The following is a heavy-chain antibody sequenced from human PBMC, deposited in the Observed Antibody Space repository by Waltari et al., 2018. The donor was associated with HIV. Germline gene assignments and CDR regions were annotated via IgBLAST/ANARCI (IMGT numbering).Heavy chain of an antibody. CDR1: GLTFSSSW. CDR2: INQGGSGT. CDR3: AREGGRDCSGGSCYIDY. V-gene: IGHV3-7*01. D-gene: IGHD2-15*01. Sequence: DVEVVESGGGLVQPGGSLRLSCAVSGLTFSSSWMSWVRQAPGKGVAWVANINQGGSGTYYVDSVEGRFTISRDNGRNLMYLQMNRLRAEDTAMYYCAREGGRDCSGGSCYIDYWGQGTLVAVSS. J-gene: IGHJ4*02.